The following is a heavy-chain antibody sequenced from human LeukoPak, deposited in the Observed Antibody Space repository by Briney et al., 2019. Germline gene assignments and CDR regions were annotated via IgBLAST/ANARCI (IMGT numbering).Heavy chain of an antibody. CDR1: GYTFTSYG. CDR3: ARDRVYPGWWAFDAFDI. Sequence: ASVKVSCKASGYTFTSYGISWVRQAPGQGLEWMGWISAYNGNTNYAQKLQGRVTMTTDTSTSTAYMELRSLRSDDTAVYYCARDRVYPGWWAFDAFDIWGQGTMVTVSS. J-gene: IGHJ3*02. V-gene: IGHV1-18*01. D-gene: IGHD2-8*02. CDR2: ISAYNGNT.